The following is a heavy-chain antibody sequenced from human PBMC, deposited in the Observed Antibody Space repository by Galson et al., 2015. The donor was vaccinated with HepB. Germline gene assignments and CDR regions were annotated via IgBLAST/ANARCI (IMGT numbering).Heavy chain of an antibody. CDR3: AKYSSSRDGSDY. V-gene: IGHV3-30*18. J-gene: IGHJ4*02. D-gene: IGHD6-13*01. CDR2: ISYDGSNK. CDR1: GFTFSSYG. Sequence: SLRLSCAASGFTFSSYGMHWVRQAPGKGLEWVAVISYDGSNKYYADSVKGRFTISRDNSKNTLYLQMNSLRAEDTAVYYCAKYSSSRDGSDYWGQGTLVTASS.